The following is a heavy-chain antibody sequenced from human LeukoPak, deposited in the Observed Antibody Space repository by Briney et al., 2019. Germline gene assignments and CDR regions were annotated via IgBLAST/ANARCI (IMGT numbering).Heavy chain of an antibody. CDR2: ISTYNGNT. J-gene: IGHJ6*03. Sequence: ASVKVSCKASGYTFTDYSITWVRQAPGQGLEVMGWISTYNGNTNYAQKFQGRVALTTDTSTSTAYMELRSLRSDDTAVYYCARSSGTTYYYYYCMDVWGKGTTVTVSS. V-gene: IGHV1-18*01. D-gene: IGHD6-19*01. CDR3: ARSSGTTYYYYYCMDV. CDR1: GYTFTDYS.